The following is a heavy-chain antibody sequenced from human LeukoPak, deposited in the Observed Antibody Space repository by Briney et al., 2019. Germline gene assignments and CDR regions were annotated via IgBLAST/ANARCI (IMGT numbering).Heavy chain of an antibody. CDR2: IYYSGST. V-gene: IGHV4-39*01. D-gene: IGHD6-19*01. CDR1: GGSISSSSYY. Sequence: SETLSLTCTVSGGSISSSSYYWGWIRQPPGKGLEWIGSIYYSGSTYYNPSLKSRVTISVDTSKNQFSLKLSSVTAADTAVYYCARGLASGWYSTLVDYWGQGTLVTVSS. CDR3: ARGLASGWYSTLVDY. J-gene: IGHJ4*02.